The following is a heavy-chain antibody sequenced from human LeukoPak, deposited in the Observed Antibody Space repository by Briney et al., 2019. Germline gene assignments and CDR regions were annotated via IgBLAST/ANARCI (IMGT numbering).Heavy chain of an antibody. Sequence: GGSLRLSCAASGFTFSSYSMNWVRQAPGKGPEWVSYISSGGLTVYYADSVKGRFTISRDNAKNSPYLQTNSLRDEDTAVYFCARIYYGSGSYRYFDLWGRGTLVTVSS. J-gene: IGHJ2*01. V-gene: IGHV3-48*02. D-gene: IGHD3-10*01. CDR2: ISSGGLTV. CDR3: ARIYYGSGSYRYFDL. CDR1: GFTFSSYS.